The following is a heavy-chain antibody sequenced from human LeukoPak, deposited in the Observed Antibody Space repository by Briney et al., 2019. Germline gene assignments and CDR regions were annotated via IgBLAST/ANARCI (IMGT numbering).Heavy chain of an antibody. CDR3: ARALPGYYDSRGRYYYMDV. D-gene: IGHD3-22*01. Sequence: GGSLRLSCADSTFSFSSYSMNWVRQAPGKGLEWVSSISSSSSYIYYIDSVRGRFTISRDNAKNSLYLQMHSLRAEDTAVYYCARALPGYYDSRGRYYYMDVWGRGTTVTVSS. CDR1: TFSFSSYS. J-gene: IGHJ6*03. V-gene: IGHV3-21*01. CDR2: ISSSSSYI.